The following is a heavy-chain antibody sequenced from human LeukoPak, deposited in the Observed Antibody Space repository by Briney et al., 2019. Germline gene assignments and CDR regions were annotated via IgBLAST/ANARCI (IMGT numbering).Heavy chain of an antibody. J-gene: IGHJ4*02. Sequence: GGSLRLSCAASGFTFSSYAMSWVRQAPGKGLEWVSAISGSGGSTYYADSVKGRFTISRDNSKNTLYLQMNSLGGEDTAVYYCARDGWELLRDLGPLNYWGQGTLATVSS. CDR1: GFTFSSYA. D-gene: IGHD1-26*01. CDR2: ISGSGGST. V-gene: IGHV3-23*01. CDR3: ARDGWELLRDLGPLNY.